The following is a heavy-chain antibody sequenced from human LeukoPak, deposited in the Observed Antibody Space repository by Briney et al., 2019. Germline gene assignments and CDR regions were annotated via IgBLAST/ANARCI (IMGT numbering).Heavy chain of an antibody. Sequence: SETLSLTCTVSGGSISSSSYYWGWIRQPPGKGLEWIGSIYYSGSTYYNPSLKSRVTISVDTSKNQFSLKLSSVTAADTAVYYCARGKGVWEIVVVVAAAVEERAYNWFDPWGQGTLVTVSS. J-gene: IGHJ5*02. CDR3: ARGKGVWEIVVVVAAAVEERAYNWFDP. CDR2: IYYSGST. CDR1: GGSISSSSYY. D-gene: IGHD2-15*01. V-gene: IGHV4-39*07.